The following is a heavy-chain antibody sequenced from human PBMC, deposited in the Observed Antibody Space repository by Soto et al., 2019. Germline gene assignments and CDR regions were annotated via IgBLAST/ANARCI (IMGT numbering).Heavy chain of an antibody. CDR2: INHSGST. CDR1: GGSFSGYY. V-gene: IGHV4-34*01. Sequence: SETLSLTCAVYGGSFSGYYLSWIRQPPGKGLEWIGEINHSGSTNYNPSLKSRVTISVDTSKNQFSLKLSSVTAADTAVYYCARFTLIPYYYYGMDVWGQGTTVTVSS. CDR3: ARFTLIPYYYYGMDV. J-gene: IGHJ6*02.